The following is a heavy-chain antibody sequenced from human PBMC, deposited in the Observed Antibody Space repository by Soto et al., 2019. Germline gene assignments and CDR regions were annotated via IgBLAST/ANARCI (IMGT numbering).Heavy chain of an antibody. J-gene: IGHJ4*02. CDR1: GYTFTSYV. Sequence: QVQLVQSGAEVKKPGASVKVSCKASGYTFTSYVISCVRQAPGQGLEWMGGISAYNGNTNYAQKLQGRVTMTTDTSTSTGYMELRSLRSDDTAVYYCVVAAQPYSFDYWGPGTLVTVSS. CDR3: VVAAQPYSFDY. CDR2: ISAYNGNT. V-gene: IGHV1-18*01. D-gene: IGHD2-15*01.